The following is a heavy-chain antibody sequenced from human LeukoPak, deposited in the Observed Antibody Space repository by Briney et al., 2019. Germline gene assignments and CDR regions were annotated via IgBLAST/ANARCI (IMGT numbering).Heavy chain of an antibody. Sequence: PGGSLRLSCAASGFTFSSYAMSWVRQAPGKRLEWVSAISGSGGSTYYADSVKGRFTISRDNSKNTLYLQMNSLRAEDTAVYYCAKDSAEYSSSWSYFDYWGQGTLVTVSS. V-gene: IGHV3-23*01. D-gene: IGHD6-13*01. CDR3: AKDSAEYSSSWSYFDY. J-gene: IGHJ4*02. CDR2: ISGSGGST. CDR1: GFTFSSYA.